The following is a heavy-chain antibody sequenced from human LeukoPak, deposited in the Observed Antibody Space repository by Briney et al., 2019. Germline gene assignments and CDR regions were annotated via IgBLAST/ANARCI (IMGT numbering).Heavy chain of an antibody. Sequence: GSSVKVSCKASGGTFSSYAISWVRQAPGQGLEWMGRIIPILGIANYAQKFQGRVTITADKSTSTAYMELSSLRSEDTAVYYCARAGTNSPFPRSNWFDPWGQGTLVTVSS. CDR2: IIPILGIA. V-gene: IGHV1-69*04. CDR1: GGTFSSYA. CDR3: ARAGTNSPFPRSNWFDP. D-gene: IGHD1-1*01. J-gene: IGHJ5*02.